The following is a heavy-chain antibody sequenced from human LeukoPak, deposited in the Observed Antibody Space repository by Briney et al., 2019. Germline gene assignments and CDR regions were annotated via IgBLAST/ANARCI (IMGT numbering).Heavy chain of an antibody. Sequence: GGCLRLSCVASGFTFSSSEMNWVRQAPGKGLKWVSFISSSASSIYYADSVKGRFTISRDNAKNSLYLQMNSLRAEDTAVYYCARDRGVGASYFDYWGQGTLVTVSS. CDR2: ISSSASSI. J-gene: IGHJ4*02. CDR3: ARDRGVGASYFDY. CDR1: GFTFSSSE. V-gene: IGHV3-48*03. D-gene: IGHD1-26*01.